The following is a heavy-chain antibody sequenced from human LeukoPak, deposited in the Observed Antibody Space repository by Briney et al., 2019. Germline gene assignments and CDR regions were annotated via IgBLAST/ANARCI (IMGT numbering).Heavy chain of an antibody. CDR1: GFTFSSYS. CDR3: ASGAEGYVFDP. CDR2: ISSSSSTI. J-gene: IGHJ5*02. V-gene: IGHV3-48*01. D-gene: IGHD5-12*01. Sequence: GGSLRLSCAVSGFTFSSYSMNWVRQAPGKGLEWVSYISSSSSTIYYADSVKGRFTTSRDNAKNSLYLQMNSLRAEDTAVYYCASGAEGYVFDPWGQGTLVTVSS.